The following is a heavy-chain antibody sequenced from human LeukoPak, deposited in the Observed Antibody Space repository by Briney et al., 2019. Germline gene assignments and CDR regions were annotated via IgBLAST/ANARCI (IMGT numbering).Heavy chain of an antibody. J-gene: IGHJ4*02. CDR3: ARGSDWKFDY. Sequence: SETLSLTCVVSGASISSDKWWTWVRQTPGKGLEWIGEIHPSGRTNYKPSLKSRVSMSVDRSKNQFSLKMTSVTAAGTAFYYCARGSDWKFDYWGQGALVTVSS. D-gene: IGHD1-1*01. CDR2: IHPSGRT. V-gene: IGHV4-4*02. CDR1: GASISSDKW.